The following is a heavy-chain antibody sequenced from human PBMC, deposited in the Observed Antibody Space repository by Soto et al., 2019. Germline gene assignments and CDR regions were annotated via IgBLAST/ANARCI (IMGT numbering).Heavy chain of an antibody. CDR2: TSYDGSNK. V-gene: IGHV3-30*18. CDR3: AKDRISSIVAAGAPYDYHHYGMDV. J-gene: IGHJ6*02. D-gene: IGHD6-13*01. Sequence: QVQLVESGGGVVQPGRSLRLSCAASGFTFSSYGMHWVRQAPGKGLEWVAVTSYDGSNKYYADSVKGRFTIFRDNSKNTLYLQVNSLRAEDTAVYYCAKDRISSIVAAGAPYDYHHYGMDVWGQGTTVTVSS. CDR1: GFTFSSYG.